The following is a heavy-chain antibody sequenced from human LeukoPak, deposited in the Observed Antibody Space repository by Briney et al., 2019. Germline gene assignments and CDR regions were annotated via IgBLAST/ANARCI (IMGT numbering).Heavy chain of an antibody. Sequence: SETLSLTCTVSGGAISGHYWSWIRQPPGKGLEWIGYIYHSGSSNYNPSLKSRVTISVDTSKNQFSLKLTSVTAADTAVYYCAREGSSGSYNYWGQGALVTVSS. CDR2: IYHSGSS. CDR1: GGAISGHY. D-gene: IGHD1-26*01. J-gene: IGHJ4*02. CDR3: AREGSSGSYNY. V-gene: IGHV4-59*11.